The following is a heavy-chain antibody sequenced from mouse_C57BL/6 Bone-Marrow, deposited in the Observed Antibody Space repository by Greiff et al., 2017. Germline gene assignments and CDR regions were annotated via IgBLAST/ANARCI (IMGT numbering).Heavy chain of an antibody. CDR1: GYAFSSYW. CDR2: IYPGDGDT. V-gene: IGHV1-80*01. J-gene: IGHJ4*01. Sequence: QVHVKQSGAELVKPGASVKISCKASGYAFSSYWMNWVKQRPGKGLEWIGQIYPGDGDTNYNGKFKGQATLTADNASSTAYMQLSSLTSEESAVYFCARWGYYGSSYVDYAMDYWGQGTSVTVSS. D-gene: IGHD1-1*01. CDR3: ARWGYYGSSYVDYAMDY.